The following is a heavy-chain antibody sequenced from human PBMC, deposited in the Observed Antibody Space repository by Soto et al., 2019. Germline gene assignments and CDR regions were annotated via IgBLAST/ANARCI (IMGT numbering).Heavy chain of an antibody. J-gene: IGHJ3*02. CDR3: ASDPGDFLAGGSRGRAFDI. CDR2: IIPILGIA. Sequence: QVQLVQSGAEVKKPGSSVKVSCKASGGTFSSYTISWVRQAPGQGLEWMGRIIPILGIANYAQKFQGRVTITADKPTSTAYMELSSLRSEDTAVYYCASDPGDFLAGGSRGRAFDIWGQGTMVTVSS. V-gene: IGHV1-69*02. CDR1: GGTFSSYT. D-gene: IGHD2-15*01.